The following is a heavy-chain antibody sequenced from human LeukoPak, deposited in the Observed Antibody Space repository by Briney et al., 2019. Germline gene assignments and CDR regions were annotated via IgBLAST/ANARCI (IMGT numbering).Heavy chain of an antibody. CDR1: GGSTSSYY. CDR2: IYYSGST. J-gene: IGHJ6*02. D-gene: IGHD6-13*01. Sequence: KTSETLSLTCTVSGGSTSSYYWSWIRQPPGKGLEWIGYIYYSGSTNYNPSLKSRVTISVDTSKNQFSLKLSSVTAADTAVYYCARGGSSWETYYYYYGMDVWGQGTTVTVSS. V-gene: IGHV4-59*08. CDR3: ARGGSSWETYYYYYGMDV.